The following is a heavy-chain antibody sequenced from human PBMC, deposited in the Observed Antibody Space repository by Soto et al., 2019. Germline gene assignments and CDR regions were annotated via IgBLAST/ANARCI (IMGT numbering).Heavy chain of an antibody. Sequence: PSETLSLTCSVSGGSISSGAYYWSWIRQYPGKGLEWIGYIYYSGSTFYNPSLKSRISISVDTSKNQFSLKLSSVTAADTAVYYCASADTVGYDAFDIWGQGTMVTVSS. D-gene: IGHD4-17*01. CDR1: GGSISSGAYY. CDR2: IYYSGST. CDR3: ASADTVGYDAFDI. V-gene: IGHV4-31*03. J-gene: IGHJ3*02.